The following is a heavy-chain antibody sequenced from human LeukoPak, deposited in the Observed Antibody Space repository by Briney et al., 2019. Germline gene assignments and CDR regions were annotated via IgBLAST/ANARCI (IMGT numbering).Heavy chain of an antibody. CDR2: IYPGDSDT. Sequence: GESLEISCKGSGYTFTNYWIGWVRQMPGKGLEWMGIIYPGDSDTRYSPSFQGQVTISADKSISIAYLQWSSLKPSDTAMYYCARHGSGSYLYYSDYWGQGTLVTVSS. V-gene: IGHV5-51*01. D-gene: IGHD3-10*01. CDR3: ARHGSGSYLYYSDY. J-gene: IGHJ4*02. CDR1: GYTFTNYW.